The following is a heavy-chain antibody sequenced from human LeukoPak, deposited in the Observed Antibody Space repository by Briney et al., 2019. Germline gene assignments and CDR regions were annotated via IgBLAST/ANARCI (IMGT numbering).Heavy chain of an antibody. Sequence: SETLSLTCTVSGDSVSSSYWSWIRQPPGKGLEWIGYIYNNGTTNYNPSLKSRVTISVDTSKNQFSLKLSSVTAADTAVYYCAREGSGSYYNWFDPWGQGTLVTVSS. V-gene: IGHV4-59*02. CDR1: GDSVSSSY. CDR2: IYNNGTT. D-gene: IGHD3-10*01. J-gene: IGHJ5*02. CDR3: AREGSGSYYNWFDP.